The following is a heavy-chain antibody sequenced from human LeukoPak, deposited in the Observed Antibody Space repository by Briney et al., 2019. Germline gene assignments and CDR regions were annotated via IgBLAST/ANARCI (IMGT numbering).Heavy chain of an antibody. CDR2: IYTSGTT. V-gene: IGHV4-38-2*02. Sequence: SETLSLTCSVSGDSISSDYYWGWIRQTPGKGLEWIGRIYTSGTTDYNPSLKSRVTMSVDTSKNQFSLKLTSVTAADTAVYYCARELDYWGQGTLVTVSS. J-gene: IGHJ4*02. CDR3: ARELDY. CDR1: GDSISSDYY.